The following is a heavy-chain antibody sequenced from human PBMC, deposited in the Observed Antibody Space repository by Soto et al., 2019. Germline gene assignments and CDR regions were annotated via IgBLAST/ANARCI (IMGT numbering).Heavy chain of an antibody. D-gene: IGHD4-17*01. V-gene: IGHV1-8*01. CDR2: MNPNSGNT. CDR1: GYTFTSYD. J-gene: IGHJ5*02. CDR3: ARELTTVVEH. Sequence: QVQLVQSGAEVKKPGASVKVSCKASGYTFTSYDVNWVRQATGQGLEWMGWMNPNSGNTGYAQKFQGRATMNRNNSISTAYTALSGLRSEATAVYYCARELTTVVEHWGQGTLVAVSS.